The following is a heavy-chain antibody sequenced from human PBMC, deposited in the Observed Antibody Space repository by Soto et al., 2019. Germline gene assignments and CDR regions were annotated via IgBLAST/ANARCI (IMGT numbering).Heavy chain of an antibody. J-gene: IGHJ4*02. CDR2: INANNGNT. CDR3: ARDLGGWPDY. CDR1: GYTFTSYG. D-gene: IGHD2-15*01. V-gene: IGHV1-18*01. Sequence: ASVKVSCKASGYTFTSYGISWVRQAPGQRLEWMGWINANNGNTSYSKKFQGRVTITRDTSASTAYMELSSLRSEDTAVYYCARDLGGWPDYWGQGTLVTVSS.